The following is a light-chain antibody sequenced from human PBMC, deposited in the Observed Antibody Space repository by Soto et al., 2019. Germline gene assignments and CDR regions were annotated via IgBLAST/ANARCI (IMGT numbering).Light chain of an antibody. Sequence: ESVLTQSPGTLSLSPGERATLSCRASQSVSSSFLAWYQQKPGQAPRILIYGASTRATGIPDRFSGSGSGTDFTLTISRLEPEDFAVYYCQQYGSSPPLTFGGGTKVEIK. J-gene: IGKJ4*01. CDR2: GAS. V-gene: IGKV3-20*01. CDR3: QQYGSSPPLT. CDR1: QSVSSSF.